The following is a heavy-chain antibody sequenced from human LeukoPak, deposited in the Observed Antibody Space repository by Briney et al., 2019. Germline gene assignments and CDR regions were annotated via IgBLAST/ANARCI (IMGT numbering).Heavy chain of an antibody. D-gene: IGHD3-10*01. J-gene: IGHJ4*02. CDR3: ARESLWFGELSLDY. V-gene: IGHV4-61*02. Sequence: SETLSLTCTVSGGSISSGSYYWSWIRQPAGKGLEWIGRIYTSGSTNYNPSLKSRVTISVDTSKNQFSLKLSSVTAADTAVYYCARESLWFGELSLDYWGQGTLVTVSS. CDR2: IYTSGST. CDR1: GGSISSGSYY.